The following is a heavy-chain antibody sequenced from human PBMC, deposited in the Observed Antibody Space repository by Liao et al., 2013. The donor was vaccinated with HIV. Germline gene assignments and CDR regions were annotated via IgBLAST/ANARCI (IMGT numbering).Heavy chain of an antibody. CDR1: GDSITSGDYY. V-gene: IGHV4-61*02. CDR2: IDTSGST. J-gene: IGHJ2*01. D-gene: IGHD1-26*01. Sequence: QLQESGPGLVKPSQTLSLTCSVSGDSITSGDYYWSWIRQPAGKGLEWIGRIDTSGSTNYNPSLKSRATISVDAFNNKFSLKLRSVTAADTAVYFCARVVGGSYLHWYVDLWGRGTLVTVSS. CDR3: ARVVGGSYLHWYVDL.